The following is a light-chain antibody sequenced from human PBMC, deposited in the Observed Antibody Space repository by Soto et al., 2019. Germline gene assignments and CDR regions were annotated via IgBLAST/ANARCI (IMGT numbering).Light chain of an antibody. V-gene: IGKV3-11*01. CDR1: QSIRSY. CDR3: QQRSSLPLT. J-gene: IGKJ4*01. Sequence: EIVLTQSQATLSLSPGDSATLSCMASQSIRSYLAWYQQKRGQAPRLLIYDASNRATGIPARFSGIGSGTDFSLTVSSLEPEDFAVYYCQQRSSLPLTFGGGTKVEIK. CDR2: DAS.